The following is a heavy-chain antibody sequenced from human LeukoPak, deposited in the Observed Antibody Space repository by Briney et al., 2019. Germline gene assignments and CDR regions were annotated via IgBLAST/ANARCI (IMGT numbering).Heavy chain of an antibody. D-gene: IGHD3-22*01. Sequence: AGGSLRLSCAASGFTFSSHAMSWVRRAPGEGLEWVSTISGGGGYIYYADSVKGRFTISRDNPKNTLYLQMNSLRAEDTAVYYCAKVRVSSYYDSSAYYYDGLDYWGQGTLVTASS. CDR3: AKVRVSSYYDSSAYYYDGLDY. J-gene: IGHJ4*02. V-gene: IGHV3-23*01. CDR1: GFTFSSHA. CDR2: ISGGGGYI.